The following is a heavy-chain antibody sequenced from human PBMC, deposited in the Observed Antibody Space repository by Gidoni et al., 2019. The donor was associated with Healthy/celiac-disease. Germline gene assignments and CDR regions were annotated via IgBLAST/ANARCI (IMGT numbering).Heavy chain of an antibody. Sequence: QLQLQESGPGLVKPSETLSLTCTVSGGSISSSSYYWGWIRQPPGKGLEWIGSIYYSGSTYYNPYLKSRVTISVDTSKNQFSLKLSSVTAADTAVYYCARNPKYYYYYGMDVWGQGTTVTVSS. CDR1: GGSISSSSYY. J-gene: IGHJ6*02. CDR3: ARNPKYYYYYGMDV. CDR2: IYYSGST. V-gene: IGHV4-39*01.